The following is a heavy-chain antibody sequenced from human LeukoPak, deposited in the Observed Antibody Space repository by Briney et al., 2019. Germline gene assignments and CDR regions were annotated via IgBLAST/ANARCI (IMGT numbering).Heavy chain of an antibody. Sequence: SETLSLTCTVSGGSISSHYWSWIRQPPGKGLEWIAYIYYSGSTNYNPSLKSRVTISVDRSKNQFSLKLNSVTAADTAVYYCARGYGDNSDAFDIWGQGTMVTVSS. D-gene: IGHD4-23*01. CDR2: IYYSGST. V-gene: IGHV4-59*11. CDR3: ARGYGDNSDAFDI. CDR1: GGSISSHY. J-gene: IGHJ3*02.